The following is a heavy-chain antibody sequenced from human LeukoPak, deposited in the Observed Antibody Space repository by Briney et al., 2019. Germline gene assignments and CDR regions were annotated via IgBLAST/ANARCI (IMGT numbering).Heavy chain of an antibody. D-gene: IGHD5-18*01. J-gene: IGHJ4*02. CDR1: GYSISSGYY. CDR3: ARDARFERGGYSYGHTNY. CDR2: VYHSGST. Sequence: KPSETLSLTCTVSGYSISSGYYWGWIRQPPGKGLECIGSVYHSGSTFYNPSLKSRVTISVDTSKNQFSLKLSSVTAADTAVYYCARDARFERGGYSYGHTNYWGQGTLVTVSS. V-gene: IGHV4-38-2*02.